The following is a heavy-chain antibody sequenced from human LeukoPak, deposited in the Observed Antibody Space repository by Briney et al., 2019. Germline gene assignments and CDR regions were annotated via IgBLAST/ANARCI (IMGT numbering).Heavy chain of an antibody. CDR1: GFTFSSYS. CDR3: AKGSVSSTSLRAFDY. CDR2: ISSSSSYI. D-gene: IGHD2-2*01. V-gene: IGHV3-21*04. Sequence: PGGSLRLSCAASGFTFSSYSMNWVRQAPGKGLEWVSSISSSSSYIYYADSVKGRFTISRDNAKNSLYLQMNSLRAEDTALYYCAKGSVSSTSLRAFDYWGQGTLVTVSS. J-gene: IGHJ4*02.